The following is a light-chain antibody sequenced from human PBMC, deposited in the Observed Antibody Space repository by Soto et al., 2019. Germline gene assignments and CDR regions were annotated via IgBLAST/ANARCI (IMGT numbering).Light chain of an antibody. CDR1: IGPVTNGHF. CDR3: LLSYTGRLYV. V-gene: IGLV7-46*01. Sequence: QTVVTQEPSLTVSPGGTVTLTCGSSIGPVTNGHFPYWFQQKPGQAPRPLIYDTDNKHSWTPARFSASLLGDKAALTLSGALPEDEADYYCLLSYTGRLYVFGPGTKLTVL. CDR2: DTD. J-gene: IGLJ1*01.